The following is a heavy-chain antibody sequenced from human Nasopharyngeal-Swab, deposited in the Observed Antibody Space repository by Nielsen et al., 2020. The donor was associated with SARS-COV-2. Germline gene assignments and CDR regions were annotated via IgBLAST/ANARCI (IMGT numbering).Heavy chain of an antibody. Sequence: GEYLKIHCAASGFTFSRYTLHWVRQAPGKGLEWVAVISYDGSNKYYADSVKGRFTISRDISKNTLYLQMNSLRAEDTAVFYCASTPLDSSGYYYAFHYWGRGTLVTVSS. J-gene: IGHJ4*02. CDR3: ASTPLDSSGYYYAFHY. V-gene: IGHV3-30-3*01. CDR1: GFTFSRYT. CDR2: ISYDGSNK. D-gene: IGHD3-22*01.